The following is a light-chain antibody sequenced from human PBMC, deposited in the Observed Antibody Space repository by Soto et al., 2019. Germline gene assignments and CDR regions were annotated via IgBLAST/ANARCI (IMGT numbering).Light chain of an antibody. CDR3: AACDYSLSGPV. J-gene: IGLJ3*02. Sequence: QPVLTQPPSASGTPGQRVTISCTGSSSNMGSNYVYWYQQLPGTAPKLLIYSNNKRPSGVPDRFSGSKSGTSASLAISGLRAEDEADYYCAACDYSLSGPVFGGGTKLTVL. V-gene: IGLV1-47*02. CDR2: SNN. CDR1: SSNMGSNY.